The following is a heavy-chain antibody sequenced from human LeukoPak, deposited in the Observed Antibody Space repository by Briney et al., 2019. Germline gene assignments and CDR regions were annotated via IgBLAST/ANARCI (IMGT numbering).Heavy chain of an antibody. V-gene: IGHV2-70*11. Sequence: SGPTLVNLTQTLTLTCTFSGFSLTTPGMCVSWIRPPPEKALEWLARIVWDDDKYYSTSLQTRRTISKNTYKNQVVLTMTNMDPVDTATYYCARIRNTVTHDAFDIWGPGKMVTVSS. CDR3: ARIRNTVTHDAFDI. CDR2: IVWDDDK. CDR1: GFSLTTPGMC. D-gene: IGHD4-17*01. J-gene: IGHJ3*02.